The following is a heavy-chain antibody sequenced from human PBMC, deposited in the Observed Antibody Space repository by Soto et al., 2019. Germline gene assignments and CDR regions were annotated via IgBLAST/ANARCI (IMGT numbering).Heavy chain of an antibody. J-gene: IGHJ6*02. Sequence: GGSLRLSCAASGFTFSGYAMHWVRQAPGKGLEWVAVISYDGSNKYYADSVEGRFTISRDNSKNTLYLQMNSLRAEDTAVYYCARGRRGGDCSGGSCRRTPYYYGMDVWGQGTTVTVSS. CDR3: ARGRRGGDCSGGSCRRTPYYYGMDV. V-gene: IGHV3-30-3*01. D-gene: IGHD2-15*01. CDR2: ISYDGSNK. CDR1: GFTFSGYA.